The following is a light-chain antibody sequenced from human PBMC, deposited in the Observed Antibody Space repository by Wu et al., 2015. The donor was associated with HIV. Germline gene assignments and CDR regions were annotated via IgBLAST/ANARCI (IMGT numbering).Light chain of an antibody. J-gene: IGKJ4*01. CDR3: QQRANWPLT. CDR1: QSVFTY. Sequence: EVVLTQSPAILSLSPGERAILSCRATQSVFTYLAWYQQKPGQAPRLLIYDASNTAIGIPARFSGTGSGTDFTLTISSLEPEDFAVYYCQQRANWPLTFGGGPRWRS. CDR2: DAS. V-gene: IGKV3-11*01.